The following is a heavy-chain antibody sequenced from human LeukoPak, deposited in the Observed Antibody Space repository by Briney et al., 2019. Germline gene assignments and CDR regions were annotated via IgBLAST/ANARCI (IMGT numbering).Heavy chain of an antibody. Sequence: ASVKVSCKVSGYTLTESSMHWVRQAPGKGLEWMGGFDPEDGETIYAQKFQGRVTMTEDTSTDTAYMELSSLRSEDTAVYYCATKSLRSYYYGLGGPPLPSSSWFDPWGQGTLVTVSS. J-gene: IGHJ5*02. CDR3: ATKSLRSYYYGLGGPPLPSSSWFDP. V-gene: IGHV1-24*01. CDR1: GYTLTESS. CDR2: FDPEDGET. D-gene: IGHD3-10*01.